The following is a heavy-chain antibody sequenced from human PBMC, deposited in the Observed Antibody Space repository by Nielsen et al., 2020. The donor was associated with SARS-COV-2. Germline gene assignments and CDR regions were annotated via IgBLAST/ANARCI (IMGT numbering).Heavy chain of an antibody. J-gene: IGHJ6*04. CDR3: ARYPVAGGMDV. V-gene: IGHV4-34*01. D-gene: IGHD6-19*01. CDR2: INHSRST. CDR1: GASFSAYY. Sequence: SETLSLTCAVYGASFSAYYWSWIRQPPGKGLEWIGEINHSRSTNYNPSLKSRVTISVDTSKNQFSLKLSSVTAADTAVYYCARYPVAGGMDVWGKGTTVTVSS.